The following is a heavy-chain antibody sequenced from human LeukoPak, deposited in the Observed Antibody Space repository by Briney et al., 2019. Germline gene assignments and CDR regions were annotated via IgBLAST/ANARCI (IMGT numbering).Heavy chain of an antibody. CDR3: ATSKTHGYYYYYYMDV. CDR2: IYYSGST. Sequence: SETLSLTCTVSGGSISSYYWSWIRQPPGKGLEWIGYIYYSGSTNYNPSLKSRVTISVDTSKNQFSLKLSSVTAADTAVYYCATSKTHGYYYYYYMDVWGKGTTVTVSS. CDR1: GGSISSYY. J-gene: IGHJ6*03. V-gene: IGHV4-59*01.